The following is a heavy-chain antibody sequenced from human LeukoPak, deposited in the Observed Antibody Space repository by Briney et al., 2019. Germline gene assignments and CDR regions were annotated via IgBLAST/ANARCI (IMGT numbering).Heavy chain of an antibody. Sequence: GGSLRLSCEASGFTFSRYEMNWVRQAPGKGLEWVSYISTSGSLIYYADSVKARFTISGDNAKNSLYLQMNSLRADDTAVYYCARDDYAGNYYGMDLWGQGTTVTVSS. CDR1: GFTFSRYE. J-gene: IGHJ6*02. CDR3: ARDDYAGNYYGMDL. D-gene: IGHD4-23*01. V-gene: IGHV3-48*03. CDR2: ISTSGSLI.